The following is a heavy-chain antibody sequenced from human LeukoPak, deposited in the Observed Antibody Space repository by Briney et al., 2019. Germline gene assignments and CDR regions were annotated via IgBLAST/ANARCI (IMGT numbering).Heavy chain of an antibody. Sequence: GGSLRLSCAASGFAFGSEAMSWVRQSPARGLEWVASISPGGGTTYYADYVKGRFTISRDNSKNSLFVQMNSLRAEDTAVYFCAKSRSDRPNRALQIFDHWPQGTLLSVSS. D-gene: IGHD1-14*01. V-gene: IGHV3-23*01. J-gene: IGHJ5*02. CDR3: AKSRSDRPNRALQIFDH. CDR2: ISPGGGTT. CDR1: GFAFGSEA.